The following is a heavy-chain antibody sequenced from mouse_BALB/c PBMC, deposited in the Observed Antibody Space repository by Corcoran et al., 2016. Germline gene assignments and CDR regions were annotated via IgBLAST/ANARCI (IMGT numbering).Heavy chain of an antibody. D-gene: IGHD2-14*01. CDR1: GYTFTSYV. J-gene: IGHJ3*01. Sequence: EVQLQQSGPELVKPGASVKMSCKASGYTFTSYVMHWVKQKPGQGLEWIGYINPYNDGTKYNEKFKGKATLTSDQSSSTAHMELSSLTSEDSAVYFCATRYDETWFAYWGQGTLVTVSA. CDR2: INPYNDGT. CDR3: ATRYDETWFAY. V-gene: IGHV1S136*01.